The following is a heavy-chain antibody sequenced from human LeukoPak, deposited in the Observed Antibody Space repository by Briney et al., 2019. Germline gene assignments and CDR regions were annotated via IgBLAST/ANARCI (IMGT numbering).Heavy chain of an antibody. CDR3: ARVRNSGGSYGELRDY. V-gene: IGHV3-23*01. CDR1: GFTFSSYA. CDR2: ISGSGGST. Sequence: GGSLRLSCAASGFTFSSYAMNWVRHAPGKGLEWVSSISGSGGSTYYADSVKGRFTISRDNSKNTLYLQMNSLRSEDTAVYYCARVRNSGGSYGELRDYWGQGPLVTVSS. D-gene: IGHD2-15*01. J-gene: IGHJ4*02.